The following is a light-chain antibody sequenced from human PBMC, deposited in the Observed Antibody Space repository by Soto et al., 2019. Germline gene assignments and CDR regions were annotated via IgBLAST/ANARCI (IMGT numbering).Light chain of an antibody. J-gene: IGKJ4*01. CDR2: GAS. CDR3: QQYNSLLRAT. Sequence: DIQMTQSPSSLSASVGDRVTITCQACQDIRNNLNWYQQKSGKAPKVLIYGASNLETGVPSRFSGSGSGTHFIFTISSLQPEDIATYYCQQYNSLLRATFGGGTKVEIK. CDR1: QDIRNN. V-gene: IGKV1-33*01.